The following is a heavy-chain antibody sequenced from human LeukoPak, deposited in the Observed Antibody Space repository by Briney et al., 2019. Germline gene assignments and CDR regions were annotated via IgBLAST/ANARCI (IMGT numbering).Heavy chain of an antibody. CDR1: GGSISSGSYY. CDR2: IYTSGST. J-gene: IGHJ5*02. CDR3: AREYCSGGSCYWYTTGWFDP. Sequence: TLSLTCTVSGGSISSGSYYWSWIRPPAGKGLEWIGRIYTSGSTNYNPSLKSRVTISVDTSKNQFSLKLSSVTTADTAVYYCAREYCSGGSCYWYTTGWFDPWGQGTLVTVSS. V-gene: IGHV4-61*02. D-gene: IGHD2-15*01.